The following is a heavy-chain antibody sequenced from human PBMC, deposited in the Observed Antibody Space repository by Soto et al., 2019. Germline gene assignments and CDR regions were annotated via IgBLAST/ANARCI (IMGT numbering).Heavy chain of an antibody. V-gene: IGHV1-69*01. Sequence: QVQLVQSGAEVKKPGSSVKVSCQASGGTFSTYDINWVRQAPGQGLEWMGVIIPIVGTANYAQKFQDRLTITADEFTNTSHMELSSLRSEDTAVYYCASVGAYDYESTGYSAAFDIWGQGTMVTVSS. D-gene: IGHD3-22*01. CDR1: GGTFSTYD. J-gene: IGHJ3*02. CDR2: IIPIVGTA. CDR3: ASVGAYDYESTGYSAAFDI.